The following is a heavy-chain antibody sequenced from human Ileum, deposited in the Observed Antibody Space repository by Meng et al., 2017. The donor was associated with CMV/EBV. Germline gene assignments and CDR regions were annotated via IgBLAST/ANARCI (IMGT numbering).Heavy chain of an antibody. V-gene: IGHV1-2*02. D-gene: IGHD1-14*01. Sequence: ASVKVSCKASGYTLSVYYIHWVRQAPGQGLEWLGWINPNNGATAYAEKFQSRVTLTRDTSIDTAYMELRRLTSDDTAVYYCARGATTTLFHYYKEMDVWGQGTTVTVSS. CDR3: ARGATTTLFHYYKEMDV. CDR1: GYTLSVYY. CDR2: INPNNGAT. J-gene: IGHJ6*02.